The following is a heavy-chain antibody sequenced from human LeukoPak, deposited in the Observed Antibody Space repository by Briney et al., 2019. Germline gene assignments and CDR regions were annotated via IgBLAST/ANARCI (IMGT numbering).Heavy chain of an antibody. V-gene: IGHV4-39*07. D-gene: IGHD6-13*01. CDR1: GGSISSSSYY. CDR3: ARDLGHSSSWSYFDY. J-gene: IGHJ4*02. CDR2: IYYSGST. Sequence: PSETLSLTCTVSGGSISSSSYYWGWIRQPPGKGLEWIGSIYYSGSTYYNPSLKSRVTISVDTSKNQFSLKLSSVTAADTAVYYCARDLGHSSSWSYFDYWGQGTLVTVSS.